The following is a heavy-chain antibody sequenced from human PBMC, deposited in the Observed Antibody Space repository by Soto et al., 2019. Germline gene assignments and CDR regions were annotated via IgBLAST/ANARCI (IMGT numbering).Heavy chain of an antibody. V-gene: IGHV4-31*03. CDR3: ASSSMTPYWFDS. CDR2: IYYSGST. J-gene: IGHJ5*01. CDR1: GGSVSSGGYY. Sequence: QVQLQESGPGLVKPSQTLSLTCTVSGGSVSSGGYYWSWIRQHPGKGLEWIGFIYYSGSTYYNPSLKSRIAISVDTAKNQFSLKLSSGTAADTAVYYCASSSMTPYWFDSWGQGTLVTVSS. D-gene: IGHD2-2*01.